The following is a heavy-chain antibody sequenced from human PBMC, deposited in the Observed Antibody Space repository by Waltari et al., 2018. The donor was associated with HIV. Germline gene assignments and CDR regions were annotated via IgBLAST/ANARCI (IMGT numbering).Heavy chain of an antibody. CDR3: AKAARGGYGDVTFPFES. CDR2: ISGSANSA. Sequence: EVHLLESGGGLVQPGGSLRLSCAASGFSFSHFAMYWVRQAPGKGLEWVSVISGSANSAYYADSVKGRFTISRDNSKDTLFLQMKSLRAEDTAVYSCAKAARGGYGDVTFPFESWGQGTLVTVSS. D-gene: IGHD4-17*01. J-gene: IGHJ5*01. CDR1: GFSFSHFA. V-gene: IGHV3-23*01.